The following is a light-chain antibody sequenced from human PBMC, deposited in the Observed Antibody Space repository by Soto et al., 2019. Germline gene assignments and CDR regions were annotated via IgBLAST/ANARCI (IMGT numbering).Light chain of an antibody. CDR3: CSYAGSSTYV. V-gene: IGLV2-23*02. Sequence: QSVLTQPASVSRSPGQSITISCTGTSSDVGTYNFVSWYQQHPGKAPKLMIYEVSKRPSGISNRFSGSKSGNTASLTISGLQDEDEADYYCCSYAGSSTYVFGTGTKLTVL. CDR1: SSDVGTYNF. CDR2: EVS. J-gene: IGLJ1*01.